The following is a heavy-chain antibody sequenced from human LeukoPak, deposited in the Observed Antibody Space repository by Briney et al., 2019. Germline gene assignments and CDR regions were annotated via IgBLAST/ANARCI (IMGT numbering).Heavy chain of an antibody. CDR2: INHSGST. CDR1: GFAFANYA. V-gene: IGHV4-34*01. J-gene: IGHJ5*02. CDR3: ARGRWVNH. Sequence: LSCAASGFAFANYAMAWIRQPPGKGLEWIGEINHSGSTNYNPSLKSRVTISVDTSKNQFSLKLSSVTAADTAVYYCARGRWVNHWGQGTLVTVSS.